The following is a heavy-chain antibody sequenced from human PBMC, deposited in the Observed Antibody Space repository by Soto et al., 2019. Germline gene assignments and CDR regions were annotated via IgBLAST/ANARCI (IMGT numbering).Heavy chain of an antibody. J-gene: IGHJ6*02. D-gene: IGHD3-22*01. CDR2: INHSGST. Sequence: SETLSLTCAVYGGSFIGYYWSWIRQPPGKGLEWIGEINHSGSTNYNPSLKSRVTISVDTSKNQFSLKLSSVTAADTAVYYCARATHYYDSSGTPGRVYGMDVWGQGTTVTVSS. CDR3: ARATHYYDSSGTPGRVYGMDV. V-gene: IGHV4-34*01. CDR1: GGSFIGYY.